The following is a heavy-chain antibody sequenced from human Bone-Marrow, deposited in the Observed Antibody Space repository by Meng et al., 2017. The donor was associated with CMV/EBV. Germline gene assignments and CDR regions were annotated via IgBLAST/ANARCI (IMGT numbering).Heavy chain of an antibody. V-gene: IGHV4-31*03. CDR1: GGSISSGGYY. CDR3: AILTGTTSHYYYYGMDV. J-gene: IGHJ6*02. CDR2: IYYSGST. Sequence: LRLSCTVSGGSISSGGYYWSWIRQHPGKGLEWIGYIYYSGSTYYNPSLKSRVTISVDASKNQFSLKLSPMTTADTAVYYCAILTGTTSHYYYYGMDVWGQGTTVTVSS. D-gene: IGHD1-7*01.